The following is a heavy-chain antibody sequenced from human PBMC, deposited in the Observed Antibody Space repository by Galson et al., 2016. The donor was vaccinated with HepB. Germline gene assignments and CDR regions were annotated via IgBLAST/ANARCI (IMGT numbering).Heavy chain of an antibody. CDR2: IRGDGIVS. D-gene: IGHD3-10*01. CDR3: SREMTGGYFD. J-gene: IGHJ4*02. CDR1: GFTFNAPW. V-gene: IGHV3-7*01. Sequence: SLRLSCAASGFTFNAPWMNWVRQAPGKGLEWVANIRGDGIVSYYAESVRGRFTISRDNAKNSLYLQMNGLRVDETAVYYCSREMTGGYFDWGQGALVTVSS.